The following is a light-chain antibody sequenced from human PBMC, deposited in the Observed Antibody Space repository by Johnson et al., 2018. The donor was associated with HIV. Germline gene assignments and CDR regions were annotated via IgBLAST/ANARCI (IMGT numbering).Light chain of an antibody. Sequence: QSVLTQPPSVSAAPGQKVTISCSGSSSNIGNNYVSWYQQLQGRAPKLLIYDNNKRPSGIPDRFSGSKSGTSATLGITRLQTGDEADYYCGTWDSSLLYVFGTGTKVTVL. V-gene: IGLV1-51*01. J-gene: IGLJ1*01. CDR1: SSNIGNNY. CDR2: DNN. CDR3: GTWDSSLLYV.